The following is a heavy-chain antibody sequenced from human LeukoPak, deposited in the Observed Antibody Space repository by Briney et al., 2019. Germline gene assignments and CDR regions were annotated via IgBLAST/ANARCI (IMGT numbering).Heavy chain of an antibody. CDR1: GFTFSSYS. D-gene: IGHD1-1*01. CDR3: ARERHGAFDI. Sequence: PGGSLRLSCAASGFTFSSYSMNWVRQAPGKGLEWVSSISRSSYIYYADSVKGRFTISRDNAKNSLYLQMNSLRAEDTAVYYCARERHGAFDIWGQGTMVTVSS. V-gene: IGHV3-21*01. CDR2: ISRSSYI. J-gene: IGHJ3*02.